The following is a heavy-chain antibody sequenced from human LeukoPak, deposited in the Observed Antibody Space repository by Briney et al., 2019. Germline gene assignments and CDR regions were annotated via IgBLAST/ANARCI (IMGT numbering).Heavy chain of an antibody. CDR3: ARDKVYYDSSGYYDFDY. J-gene: IGHJ4*02. CDR2: ISGGGGST. CDR1: GFTFSSYA. Sequence: PGGSLRLSCAASGFTFSSYAMSWVRQAPGKGREWVSAISGGGGSTYYADSVKGRFTISRDNAKNSLYLQMNSLRAEDTAIYYCARDKVYYDSSGYYDFDYWGQGTLVTVSS. V-gene: IGHV3-23*01. D-gene: IGHD3-22*01.